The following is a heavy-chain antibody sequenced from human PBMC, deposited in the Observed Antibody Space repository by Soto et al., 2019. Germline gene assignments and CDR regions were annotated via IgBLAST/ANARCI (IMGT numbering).Heavy chain of an antibody. CDR1: GFTFDDYA. CDR3: AKDMRPAAGRAVDY. Sequence: EVQLVESGGGLVQPGRSLRLSCAASGFTFDDYAMHWVRQAPGKGLEWVSGISWNSGSIGYADSVKGRFTISRDNAKNFLYLQMNSLRAEETALYYCAKDMRPAAGRAVDYWGQGTLVTVSS. J-gene: IGHJ4*02. D-gene: IGHD6-13*01. V-gene: IGHV3-9*01. CDR2: ISWNSGSI.